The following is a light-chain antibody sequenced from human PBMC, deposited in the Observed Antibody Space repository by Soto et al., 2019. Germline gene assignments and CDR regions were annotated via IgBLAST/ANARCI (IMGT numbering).Light chain of an antibody. CDR3: NSYTSKSTGV. J-gene: IGLJ1*01. Sequence: QSALTQPASVSGSPGQSITISCTGTSSDVGGYNYVSCYQQHPGKAPKLIIYEVSNRPSGVSNRFSGSKSGNTASLTISGLHAEDEADYYCNSYTSKSTGVFGTGTKLTVL. V-gene: IGLV2-14*01. CDR2: EVS. CDR1: SSDVGGYNY.